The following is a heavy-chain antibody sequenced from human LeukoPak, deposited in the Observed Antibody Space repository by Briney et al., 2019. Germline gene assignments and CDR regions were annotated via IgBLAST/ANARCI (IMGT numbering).Heavy chain of an antibody. CDR3: AKDRRADYRGAWY. CDR1: GFTFSSYA. J-gene: IGHJ4*02. CDR2: ISGSGGST. V-gene: IGHV3-23*01. Sequence: GGSLRLSCAASGFTFSSYAMTWVRQAPGKGLEWVSTISGSGGSTHYADSAKGRFTISRDNSKNTLYLQMNSLRAGDTAVYYCAKDRRADYRGAWYWGQGTLVSVSS. D-gene: IGHD6-19*01.